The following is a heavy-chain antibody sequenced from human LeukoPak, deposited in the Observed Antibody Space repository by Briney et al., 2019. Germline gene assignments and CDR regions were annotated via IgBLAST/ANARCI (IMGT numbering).Heavy chain of an antibody. CDR2: ISYDGSGN. V-gene: IGHV3-30*18. J-gene: IGHJ3*02. CDR1: GSTFGTYG. CDR3: AKEWGYFYDFDI. D-gene: IGHD2/OR15-2a*01. Sequence: PGGSLRLSCAPSGSTFGTYGMHWVRQAPGKGLEWVAVISYDGSGNYYADSVKGRFTVSRDNSKNTLYLQMNSLRAEDTAVYYCAKEWGYFYDFDIWGQGTMVTVSS.